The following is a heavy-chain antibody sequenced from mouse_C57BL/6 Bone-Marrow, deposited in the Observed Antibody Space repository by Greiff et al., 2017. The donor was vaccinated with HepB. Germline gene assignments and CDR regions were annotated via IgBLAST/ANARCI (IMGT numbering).Heavy chain of an antibody. CDR3: ASRQLRPYYFDY. CDR2: INPNNGGT. D-gene: IGHD3-2*02. V-gene: IGHV1-22*01. J-gene: IGHJ2*01. Sequence: VQLQQSGPELVKPGASVKMSCRASGYTFTDYNMHWVKQSHGKSLEWIGYINPNNGGTSYNQKFKGKATLTVNKSSSTAYMELRSLTSEDSAVYYCASRQLRPYYFDYWGQGTTLTVSS. CDR1: GYTFTDYN.